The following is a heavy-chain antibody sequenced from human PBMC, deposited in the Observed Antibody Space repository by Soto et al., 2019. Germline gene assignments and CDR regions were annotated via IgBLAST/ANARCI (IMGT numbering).Heavy chain of an antibody. D-gene: IGHD6-19*01. CDR3: ARAIVAGTSYFDY. V-gene: IGHV1-3*01. CDR2: INAGNGNT. J-gene: IGHJ4*02. CDR1: GYTFTSYA. Sequence: ASVKVSCKASGYTFTSYAMHWVRQAPGQRLEWMGWINAGNGNTKYSQKFQGRVTITRDTSASTAYMELSSLRSEDTAVYYCARAIVAGTSYFDYWGQGTLVTSPQ.